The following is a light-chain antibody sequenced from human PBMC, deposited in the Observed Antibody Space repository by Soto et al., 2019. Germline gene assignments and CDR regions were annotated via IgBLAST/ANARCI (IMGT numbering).Light chain of an antibody. J-gene: IGKJ4*01. CDR2: WAS. CDR1: QSVLYSSNNKNY. Sequence: DIVMTQSPDSLAVSLGEGATINCKSSQSVLYSSNNKNYLAWFQQKPGQPPKLLIYWASTRESGVPDRISGSGSGKDFTLTISSLQAEDCASYYCQQYYTTPLTFGGGTKVEIK. V-gene: IGKV4-1*01. CDR3: QQYYTTPLT.